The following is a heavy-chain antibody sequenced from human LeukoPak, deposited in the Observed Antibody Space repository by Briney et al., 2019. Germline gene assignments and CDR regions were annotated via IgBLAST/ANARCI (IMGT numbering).Heavy chain of an antibody. J-gene: IGHJ4*02. CDR2: IYHSGNT. CDR3: ARDRNYYDSSGYYFAN. D-gene: IGHD3-22*01. CDR1: GGSVSSGSSF. V-gene: IGHV4-61*01. Sequence: SETLSLTCTVSGGSVSSGSSFWSWIRQPPGKGLEWIGYIYHSGNTNYNPSLKSRVTISVDTSKSQLSLKLNSVTAADTAVYYCARDRNYYDSSGYYFANWGQGPLVTVSS.